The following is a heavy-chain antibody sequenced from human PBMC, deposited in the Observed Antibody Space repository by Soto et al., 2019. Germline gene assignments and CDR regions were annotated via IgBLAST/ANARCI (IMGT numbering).Heavy chain of an antibody. CDR1: GFTFSRYA. D-gene: IGHD6-19*01. CDR2: ISGSGGST. Sequence: VGSLRLSCATSGFTFSRYAMSWVRQAAGKGLEWGSAISGSGGSTYYADSVKSRFTISRDNSKNTRYRQMNSLRAEDTAVYYCAKDQYSSGWYGGSMDVWGQATTVTVSS. V-gene: IGHV3-23*01. CDR3: AKDQYSSGWYGGSMDV. J-gene: IGHJ6*02.